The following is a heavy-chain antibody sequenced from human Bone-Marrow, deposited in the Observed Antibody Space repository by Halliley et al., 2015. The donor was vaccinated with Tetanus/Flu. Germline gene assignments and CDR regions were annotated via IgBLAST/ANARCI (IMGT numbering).Heavy chain of an antibody. V-gene: IGHV1-18*01. D-gene: IGHD4-17*01. CDR3: ARDRTTVSTPLLFDF. Sequence: WISAYNGKTLFGQNLRGRVTLTTDPSTNTAHMDLGSLTSDDTAVYYCARDRTTVSTPLLFDFWGQGTLVTVSS. CDR2: ISAYNGKT. J-gene: IGHJ4*02.